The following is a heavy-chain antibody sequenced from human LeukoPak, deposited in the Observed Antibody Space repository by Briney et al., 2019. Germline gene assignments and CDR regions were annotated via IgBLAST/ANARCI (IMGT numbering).Heavy chain of an antibody. CDR1: GGSISSGGYY. Sequence: PSETLSLTCTVSGGSISSGGYYWSWIRQPPGKGLEWIGEINHSGSTNYNPSLKSRVTISVDTSKNQFSLRLTSVTAADTAVYYCARGFCSSTSCYNYYYYGMDVWGQGTTVTVSS. CDR2: INHSGST. J-gene: IGHJ6*02. V-gene: IGHV4-61*08. CDR3: ARGFCSSTSCYNYYYYGMDV. D-gene: IGHD2-2*02.